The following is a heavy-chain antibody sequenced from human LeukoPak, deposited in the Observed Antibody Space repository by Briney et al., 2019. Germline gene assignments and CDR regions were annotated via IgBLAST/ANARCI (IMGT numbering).Heavy chain of an antibody. D-gene: IGHD3-10*01. J-gene: IGHJ6*03. Sequence: SVTVSCKASGGTFNSYAISWVRQAPGQGLEWMGGIMPLFGTANYAQEFQGRVTITTDESTSTAYMELSSLRSEDTAVYYCARGGVRGVITYYYYYYMDVWGKGTTVTVSS. CDR2: IMPLFGTA. V-gene: IGHV1-69*05. CDR1: GGTFNSYA. CDR3: ARGGVRGVITYYYYYYMDV.